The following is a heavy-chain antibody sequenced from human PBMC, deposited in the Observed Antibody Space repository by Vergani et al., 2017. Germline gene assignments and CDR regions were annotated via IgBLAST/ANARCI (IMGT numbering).Heavy chain of an antibody. D-gene: IGHD3-10*01. CDR3: ARNTPYGSGSYFYYYYGMDV. CDR2: IYHSGST. CDR1: GYSISSGYY. J-gene: IGHJ6*02. V-gene: IGHV4-38-2*01. Sequence: QVQLQESGPGLVKPSETLSLTCAVSGYSISSGYYWGWIRQPPGKGLEWIGSIYHSGSTYYNPSLKSRVTISVDTSKNQFSLKLSSVTAADTAVYYCARNTPYGSGSYFYYYYGMDVWGQGTTVTVSS.